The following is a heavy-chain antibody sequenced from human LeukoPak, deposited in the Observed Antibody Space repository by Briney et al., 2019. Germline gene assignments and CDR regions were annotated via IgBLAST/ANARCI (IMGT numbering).Heavy chain of an antibody. CDR3: ARLEYYYVPGNYYKLFDY. CDR2: ISSSGSTI. Sequence: QPGGSLRLSCAASGFTFSSYNMNWVRQAPGKGLEWVSDISSSGSTIYFADSVKGRFTISRDNAKNSLYLQMNSLRDEDTAVYYCARLEYYYVPGNYYKLFDYWGQGTLVTVCS. V-gene: IGHV3-48*02. CDR1: GFTFSSYN. J-gene: IGHJ4*02. D-gene: IGHD3-10*01.